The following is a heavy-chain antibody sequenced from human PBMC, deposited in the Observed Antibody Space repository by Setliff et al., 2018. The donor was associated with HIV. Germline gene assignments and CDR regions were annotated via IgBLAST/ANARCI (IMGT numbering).Heavy chain of an antibody. Sequence: GGSLRLSCAASGFTFNTYAMSWVSQAPGKGLEWVSVSSGSGGSTFYADSVKGRFTISRDNSKNTLYLLMNGLRVEDTAVYYCAKDGISGGAYPPYYFDYWGHGTLVTVSS. CDR1: GFTFNTYA. V-gene: IGHV3-23*01. J-gene: IGHJ4*01. D-gene: IGHD2-15*01. CDR2: SSGSGGST. CDR3: AKDGISGGAYPPYYFDY.